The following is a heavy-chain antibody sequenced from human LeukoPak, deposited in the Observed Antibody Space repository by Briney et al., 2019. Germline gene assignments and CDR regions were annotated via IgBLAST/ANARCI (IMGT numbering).Heavy chain of an antibody. CDR3: AKLPYGDYNHH. Sequence: GGSLRLSCAASGFTFSSHWMSWVRQAPGKGLEWVANIKPDGSDKYYVDSVKGRFTISRDNAKNSLYLQMNSLRAEDTAVYYCAKLPYGDYNHHWGQGTLVTASS. CDR2: IKPDGSDK. V-gene: IGHV3-7*05. D-gene: IGHD4-17*01. CDR1: GFTFSSHW. J-gene: IGHJ5*02.